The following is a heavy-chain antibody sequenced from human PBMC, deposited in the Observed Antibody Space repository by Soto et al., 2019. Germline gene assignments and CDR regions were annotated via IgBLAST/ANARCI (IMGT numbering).Heavy chain of an antibody. D-gene: IGHD2-15*01. CDR1: GFTVSSKY. V-gene: IGHV3-66*01. CDR3: ARDDGLCVGGRCYGTPLDV. J-gene: IGHJ6*04. Sequence: EVQLVESGGGLVQPGVSLRLSCAASGFTVSSKYMSWVRQAPGKGMEWVSLIQGGATTYYAHSVKGRFTISRATSENTLHRQMDSLRVEDTAVYYCARDDGLCVGGRCYGTPLDVWGKGTPVTVSS. CDR2: IQGGATT.